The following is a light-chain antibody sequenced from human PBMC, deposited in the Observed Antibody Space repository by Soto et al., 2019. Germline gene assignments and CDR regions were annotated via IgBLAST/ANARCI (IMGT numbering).Light chain of an antibody. CDR1: QSISSW. Sequence: DSQMTQSPSTLSASVGDRVTITCRASQSISSWLAWYQQKPGKAPKLLIYDASSLESGVPSRFSGSGSGTEFTLTISSLQPDDFATYYCQQHKSYSWTFGQGTKVDNK. J-gene: IGKJ1*01. CDR3: QQHKSYSWT. V-gene: IGKV1-5*01. CDR2: DAS.